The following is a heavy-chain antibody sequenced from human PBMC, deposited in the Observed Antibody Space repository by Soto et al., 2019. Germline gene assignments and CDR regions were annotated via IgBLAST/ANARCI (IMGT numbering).Heavy chain of an antibody. CDR2: ISYDGSNK. Sequence: GSLRLSCVASGFTFSNYAMNWVRQAPGKGLEWVAVISYDGSNKYYADSVKGRITISRDNSRNTLYLQMNNLRAEDTAMYYCVRALGNNYGSFDYWGQGTLVTVSS. J-gene: IGHJ4*02. CDR1: GFTFSNYA. CDR3: VRALGNNYGSFDY. V-gene: IGHV3-30-3*01. D-gene: IGHD4-17*01.